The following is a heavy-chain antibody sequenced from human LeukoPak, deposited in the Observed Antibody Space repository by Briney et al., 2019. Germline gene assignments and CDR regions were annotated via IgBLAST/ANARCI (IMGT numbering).Heavy chain of an antibody. D-gene: IGHD3-10*01. J-gene: IGHJ4*02. Sequence: GASVKVSCKASGGTFSSYAISWVRQAPGQGLEWMGGIIPIFGTANYAQKFQGRVTITADKSTSTAYMELSSLRSEDTAVYYCARAQYYYGSGSLFDYWGQGTLVTVSS. CDR1: GGTFSSYA. CDR3: ARAQYYYGSGSLFDY. V-gene: IGHV1-69*06. CDR2: IIPIFGTA.